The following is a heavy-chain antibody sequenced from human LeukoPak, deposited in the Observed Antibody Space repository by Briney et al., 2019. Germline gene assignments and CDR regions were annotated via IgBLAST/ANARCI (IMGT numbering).Heavy chain of an antibody. D-gene: IGHD6-6*01. Sequence: GGSLRLSCAASGFSFINAWMSWVRQAAGKGLEWVGRIKSKTDGGTTDYAAPVKGRFTISRDDSKNTLYLHMNSLKTEDTAVYYCTTGGIAARYFDYWGQGTLVTVSS. CDR2: IKSKTDGGTT. J-gene: IGHJ4*02. V-gene: IGHV3-15*01. CDR1: GFSFINAW. CDR3: TTGGIAARYFDY.